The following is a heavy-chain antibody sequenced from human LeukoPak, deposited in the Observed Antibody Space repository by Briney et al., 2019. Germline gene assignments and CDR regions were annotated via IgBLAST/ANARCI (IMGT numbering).Heavy chain of an antibody. Sequence: GGSLRLSCAASGFTFSSYAMHWVRQAPGKGLEWVAVISYDGSYKYYTESVKGRFTISRDDSQNALYLQMNNLRTEGTAVYYCARDRGKYCTGGNCFPLWFDPWGQGTLVTVSS. CDR3: ARDRGKYCTGGNCFPLWFDP. V-gene: IGHV3-30*04. CDR1: GFTFSSYA. D-gene: IGHD2-15*01. J-gene: IGHJ5*02. CDR2: ISYDGSYK.